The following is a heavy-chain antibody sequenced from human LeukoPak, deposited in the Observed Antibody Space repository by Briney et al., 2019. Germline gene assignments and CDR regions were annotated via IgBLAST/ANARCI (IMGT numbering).Heavy chain of an antibody. V-gene: IGHV1-2*02. CDR3: ARDLTILSSFPDY. Sequence: ASVKVSCKASGYTFIFYYIHWVRQAPGQGLEWMGWINPNSGDTKYAQKFQGRVTMTRDTSISTAYMELSRLRSDDTAVYYCARDLTILSSFPDYWGQGTLVTVSS. J-gene: IGHJ4*02. D-gene: IGHD3-3*01. CDR1: GYTFIFYY. CDR2: INPNSGDT.